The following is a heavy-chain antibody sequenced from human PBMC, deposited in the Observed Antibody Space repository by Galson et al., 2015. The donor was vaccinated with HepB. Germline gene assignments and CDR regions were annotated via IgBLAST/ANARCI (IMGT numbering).Heavy chain of an antibody. CDR3: ARDMRVTTSYFDY. D-gene: IGHD4-17*01. Sequence: SLRLSCAASGFTFSSYSMNWVRQAPGKGLEWVSSISSSSSYIYYADSVKGRFTISRDNAKNSLYLQMNSLRAEDTAVYYCARDMRVTTSYFDYWGQGTLVTVSS. J-gene: IGHJ4*02. V-gene: IGHV3-21*01. CDR2: ISSSSSYI. CDR1: GFTFSSYS.